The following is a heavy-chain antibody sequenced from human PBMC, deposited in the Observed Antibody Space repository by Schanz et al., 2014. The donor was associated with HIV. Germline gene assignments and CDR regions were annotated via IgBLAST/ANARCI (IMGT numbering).Heavy chain of an antibody. CDR3: TRDVLYYGGYYFDS. V-gene: IGHV3-7*01. Sequence: EEQVLESGGGLVQPGGSLRLSCAASGFTSGSYWMSWVRQTPGKGLEWVANIKQDGGEKHYVDSVKGRFTISRDNVKNSLYLQMNTVTAEDTAIYFCTRDVLYYGGYYFDSWGQGILVTVSS. CDR1: GFTSGSYW. D-gene: IGHD1-26*01. J-gene: IGHJ4*02. CDR2: IKQDGGEK.